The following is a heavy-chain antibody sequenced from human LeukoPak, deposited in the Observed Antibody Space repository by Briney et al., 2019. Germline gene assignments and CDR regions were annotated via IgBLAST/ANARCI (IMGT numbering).Heavy chain of an antibody. J-gene: IGHJ4*02. Sequence: NPSETLSLTCTVSGDSISPHYWSWIRQPPGKGPEWLGFIYFTGVTQYTPSLKSRVTISVDVPKNQFSLKLTSVTAADTAIYYCARHPFNYPFDYWGQGTLVTVSS. V-gene: IGHV4-59*08. CDR1: GDSISPHY. D-gene: IGHD5-24*01. CDR3: ARHPFNYPFDY. CDR2: IYFTGVT.